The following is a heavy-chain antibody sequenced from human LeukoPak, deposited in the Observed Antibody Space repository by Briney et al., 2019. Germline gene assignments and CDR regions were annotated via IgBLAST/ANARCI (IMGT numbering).Heavy chain of an antibody. J-gene: IGHJ4*02. CDR2: ISSSSSTI. CDR1: GFTFSSHS. CDR3: ARGAYYYED. Sequence: PGGSLRLSCAASGFTFSSHSMYWVRLAPGKGLEWVSYISSSSSTIYYADSVKGRFTIPRDNAKNSLYLQMNSLRAEDTAVYYCARGAYYYEDWGQGTLVTVSS. V-gene: IGHV3-48*01. D-gene: IGHD3-22*01.